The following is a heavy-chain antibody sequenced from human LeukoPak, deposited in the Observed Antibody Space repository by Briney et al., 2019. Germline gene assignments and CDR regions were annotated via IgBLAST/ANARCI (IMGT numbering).Heavy chain of an antibody. D-gene: IGHD6-13*01. J-gene: IGHJ4*02. CDR3: ARWDGYSSSPDY. Sequence: ASVKVSCKASGYTFISYDINWVRQATGQGLEWMGWINPNSGDTGYAQRFQGRVTMTRDTSIRTIYMEIYMELTGLRFDDTALYYCARWDGYSSSPDYWGQGTLVTVSS. CDR1: GYTFISYD. CDR2: INPNSGDT. V-gene: IGHV1-8*01.